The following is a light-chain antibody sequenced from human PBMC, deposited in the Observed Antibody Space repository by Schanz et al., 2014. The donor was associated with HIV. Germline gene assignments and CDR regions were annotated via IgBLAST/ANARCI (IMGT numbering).Light chain of an antibody. J-gene: IGLJ2*01. Sequence: QSVLTQPPSVSGAPGQRVTISCTGTRYNIGAPYDVHWYQQLPGTAPKLLIFADTKRPSGVPDRFSGSKSVNSASLAITGIQAEDEADYSCISYTSEPVLFGGGTKLPVL. V-gene: IGLV1-40*01. CDR3: ISYTSEPVL. CDR2: ADT. CDR1: RYNIGAPYD.